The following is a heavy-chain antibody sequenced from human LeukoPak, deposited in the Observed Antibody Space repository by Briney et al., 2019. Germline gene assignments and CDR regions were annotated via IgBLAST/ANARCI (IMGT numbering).Heavy chain of an antibody. CDR3: ARHDTAYDGFDI. CDR1: GGSISSYY. V-gene: IGHV4-4*07. Sequence: PSETLSLTCTVSGGSISSYYWSWIRQSAGKGLEWIGRISTTGGASYNPSLKSRLTMSVDTSKNQFSLKLSSVTAADTAVYYCARHDTAYDGFDIWGQGTMVTVSS. D-gene: IGHD5-18*01. CDR2: ISTTGGA. J-gene: IGHJ3*02.